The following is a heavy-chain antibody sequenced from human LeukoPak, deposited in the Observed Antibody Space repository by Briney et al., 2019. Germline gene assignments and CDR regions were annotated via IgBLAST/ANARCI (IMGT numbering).Heavy chain of an antibody. D-gene: IGHD3-3*01. CDR3: AREGIWSGPSFDY. CDR1: GFSFSRYW. J-gene: IGHJ4*02. CDR2: IMEDGSEK. V-gene: IGHV3-7*01. Sequence: GGSLRLSCAASGFSFSRYWMSWVRQAPGKGLEWVANIMEDGSEKYYVGSVRGRFTISRDNAKNSLYLQVNSLRAEDTAVYFCAREGIWSGPSFDYWGQGTPVTVSS.